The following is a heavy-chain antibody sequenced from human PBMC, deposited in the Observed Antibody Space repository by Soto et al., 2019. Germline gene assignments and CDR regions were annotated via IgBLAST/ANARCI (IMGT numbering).Heavy chain of an antibody. CDR1: GVIFTNYA. D-gene: IGHD5-12*01. V-gene: IGHV3-23*01. Sequence: HPGGSLRLSCAASGVIFTNYAMNWVRQAPGKGLEWVSVIGGRGNSAYYADSVQGRFTISRDNSKNTLSLQMSGLTADDTAIYYCVREGRGSFDFWGRGTMVTVSS. CDR2: IGGRGNSA. J-gene: IGHJ3*01. CDR3: VREGRGSFDF.